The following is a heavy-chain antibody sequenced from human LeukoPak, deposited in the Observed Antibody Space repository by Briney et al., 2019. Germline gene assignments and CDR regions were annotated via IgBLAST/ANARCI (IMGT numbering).Heavy chain of an antibody. J-gene: IGHJ5*02. CDR2: IYSSGST. V-gene: IGHV4-39*01. Sequence: SETLSLTCTVSGGSISTTNYYWGWIRQPPGRDLEWIGSIYSSGSTYYNPSLESRVTISVDTSKNQLSLKLTSATAADTSVYYCARHSGLRSPFDPWGQGTLVTVSS. D-gene: IGHD3-3*01. CDR1: GGSISTTNYY. CDR3: ARHSGLRSPFDP.